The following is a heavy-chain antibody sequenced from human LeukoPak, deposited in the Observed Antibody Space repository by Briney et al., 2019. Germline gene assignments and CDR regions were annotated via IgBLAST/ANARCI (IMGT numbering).Heavy chain of an antibody. D-gene: IGHD5-18*01. CDR2: ISIGGTTI. Sequence: GGSLRLSCAGSGFTFSDYYMSWIRQAPGKGLEWVSYISIGGTTIYYADSVKGRFTLSRDNAKNSLYLQMNSLRAEDTAVYYCARPGLRGYSYGIDFWGQGTLVTVSS. CDR1: GFTFSDYY. J-gene: IGHJ4*02. CDR3: ARPGLRGYSYGIDF. V-gene: IGHV3-11*01.